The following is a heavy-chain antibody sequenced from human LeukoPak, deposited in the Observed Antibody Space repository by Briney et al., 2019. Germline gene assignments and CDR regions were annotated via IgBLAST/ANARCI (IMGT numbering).Heavy chain of an antibody. V-gene: IGHV4-30-2*01. D-gene: IGHD6-19*01. CDR1: GGSISSGGYY. Sequence: PSETLSLTCTVSGGSISSGGYYWSWIRQPPGKGLEWIGYIYYSGSTYYNPSLKSRVTISVDTSKNQFSLKLSSVTAADTAVYYCARVKRRGIAVAGTGFDYWGQGTLVTVSS. CDR3: ARVKRRGIAVAGTGFDY. J-gene: IGHJ4*02. CDR2: IYYSGST.